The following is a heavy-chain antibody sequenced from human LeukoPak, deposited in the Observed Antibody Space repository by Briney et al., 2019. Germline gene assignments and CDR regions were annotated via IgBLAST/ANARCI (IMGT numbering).Heavy chain of an antibody. CDR2: INPNSGGT. J-gene: IGHJ4*02. V-gene: IGHV1-2*02. CDR3: ARVRTGDFGDY. Sequence: ASVKVSCKTSGYTFTSYSIVWVRQAPGQGLEWMGWINPNSGGTNYAQKFQGRVTMTRDTSISTAYMELSRLRSDDTAVYYCARVRTGDFGDYWGQGTLVTVSS. D-gene: IGHD3-3*01. CDR1: GYTFTSYS.